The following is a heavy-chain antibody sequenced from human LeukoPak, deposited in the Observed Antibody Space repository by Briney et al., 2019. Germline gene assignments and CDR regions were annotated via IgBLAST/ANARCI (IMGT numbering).Heavy chain of an antibody. CDR2: IYYTET. Sequence: PSETLSLTCTVSGGSISSYYWSWIRQPPGKGLEWIGYIYYTETYYNPSLKSRVTISLDSSKNQFSLKLRFVTAADTAVYYCARTQGWGTVRTGYYYGMDVWGQGTTVTVSS. J-gene: IGHJ6*02. D-gene: IGHD4-11*01. V-gene: IGHV4-59*08. CDR1: GGSISSYY. CDR3: ARTQGWGTVRTGYYYGMDV.